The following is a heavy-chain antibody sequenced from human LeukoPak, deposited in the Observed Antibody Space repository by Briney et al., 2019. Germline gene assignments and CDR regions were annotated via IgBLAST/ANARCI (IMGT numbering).Heavy chain of an antibody. CDR3: ARGGARDDY. V-gene: IGHV3-30*02. CDR2: IRYDGSNK. Sequence: HAGGSLRLFCTASGFPFSIYGVHGARQARGEAVVGVAFIRYDGSNKLYADSVKGRFTISRDNSKNTLYLQMNSLRAEDTVVYYCARGGARDDYWGQGPLVTVHS. D-gene: IGHD3-10*01. CDR1: GFPFSIYG. J-gene: IGHJ4*02.